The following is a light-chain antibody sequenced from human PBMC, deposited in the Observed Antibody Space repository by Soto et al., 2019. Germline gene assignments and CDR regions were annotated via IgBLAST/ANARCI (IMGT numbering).Light chain of an antibody. V-gene: IGKV3-15*01. CDR2: GAS. CDR1: QSMGSN. Sequence: EIVITQTTTTVSGGRVERATLSCRASQSMGSNVAWYQQKAGQAPRLLIYGASTRATGIPARFSGSGSGTEFTLTISSLQSEDFAVYSCQQYSIWRTFGQGTKVDIK. CDR3: QQYSIWRT. J-gene: IGKJ1*01.